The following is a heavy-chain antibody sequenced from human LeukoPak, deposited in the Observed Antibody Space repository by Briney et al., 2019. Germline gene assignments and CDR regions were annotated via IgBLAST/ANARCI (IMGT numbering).Heavy chain of an antibody. CDR3: VKRGVGP. D-gene: IGHD5-12*01. J-gene: IGHJ5*02. Sequence: PGRSLRLSCLAAGFTVSRDGRIGVREPPGKGLEWVSGIGGSGSETSYADSVKGRFTISRDNSKNTLYLQMDSMRVEDTPKYYCVKRGVGPWGQGTLVIDSA. CDR2: IGGSGSET. CDR1: GFTVSRDG. V-gene: IGHV3-23*01.